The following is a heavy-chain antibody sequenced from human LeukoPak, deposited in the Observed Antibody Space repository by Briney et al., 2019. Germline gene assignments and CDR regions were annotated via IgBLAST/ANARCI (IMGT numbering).Heavy chain of an antibody. CDR3: ARLTLAYCGGDCYIPDY. CDR2: ISSGGSTI. V-gene: IGHV3-48*03. CDR1: GFTFSSYE. J-gene: IGHJ4*02. D-gene: IGHD2-21*02. Sequence: GGSPRLSCAASGFTFSSYEMNWVRQAPGKGLEWVSYISSGGSTIYYADSVKGRFTISRDNAKNSLYLQMNSLRAEDTAVYYCARLTLAYCGGDCYIPDYWGQGTLVTVTS.